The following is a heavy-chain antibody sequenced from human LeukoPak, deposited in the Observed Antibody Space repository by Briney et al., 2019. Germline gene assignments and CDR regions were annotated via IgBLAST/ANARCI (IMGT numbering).Heavy chain of an antibody. Sequence: ASVKVSCKASGYTFSSYGISWVRQAPGQGLEWMGWISAYNGNTNYAQKLQGRVTMTTDTSTSTAYMELRSLRSDDTAVYYCARVSRLGGSSGWPVFDYWGQGTLVTVSS. CDR1: GYTFSSYG. D-gene: IGHD6-19*01. CDR2: ISAYNGNT. V-gene: IGHV1-18*01. CDR3: ARVSRLGGSSGWPVFDY. J-gene: IGHJ4*02.